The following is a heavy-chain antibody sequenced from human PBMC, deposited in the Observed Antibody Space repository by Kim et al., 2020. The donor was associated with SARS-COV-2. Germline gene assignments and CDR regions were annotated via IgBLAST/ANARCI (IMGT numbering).Heavy chain of an antibody. Sequence: SETLSLTCAVYGGSFSGYYWSWIRQPPGKGLEWIGEINHSGSTNYNPSHKSRVTISVDTSKNQFSLKLSSVTAADTAVYYCARGLNLRYYYGSGSYCDYWGQGTLVTVSS. D-gene: IGHD3-10*01. CDR1: GGSFSGYY. V-gene: IGHV4-34*01. J-gene: IGHJ4*02. CDR2: INHSGST. CDR3: ARGLNLRYYYGSGSYCDY.